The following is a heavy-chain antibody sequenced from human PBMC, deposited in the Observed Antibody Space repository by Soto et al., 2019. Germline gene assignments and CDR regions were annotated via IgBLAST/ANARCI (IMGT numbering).Heavy chain of an antibody. J-gene: IGHJ6*02. V-gene: IGHV3-30*18. CDR2: ISTDGTEK. D-gene: IGHD3-22*01. Sequence: GGSLRLSCAAAGFSVSTSHISWVRQAPGKGLEWVALISTDGTEKHYPGSVRGRFTISRDNSKNTLYLQMNSLRTEDTAVYYCAKTPGHYYYASSGYPYYYYYGMDVWGQGTTVTVSS. CDR3: AKTPGHYYYASSGYPYYYYYGMDV. CDR1: GFSVSTSH.